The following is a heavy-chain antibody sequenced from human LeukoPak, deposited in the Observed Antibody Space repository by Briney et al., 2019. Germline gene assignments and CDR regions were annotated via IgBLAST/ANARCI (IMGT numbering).Heavy chain of an antibody. CDR1: GGSISSDS. J-gene: IGHJ6*03. CDR2: ISYIGST. Sequence: PSETLSLTCSVSGGSISSDSWSWIRQPPGKGLEWIGYISYIGSTNYNPSLKSRVTISVDTSKNQFSLKLSSVTAADTAVYYCARETSQKGAHYMDVWGKGTTVTISS. D-gene: IGHD3-16*01. V-gene: IGHV4-59*01. CDR3: ARETSQKGAHYMDV.